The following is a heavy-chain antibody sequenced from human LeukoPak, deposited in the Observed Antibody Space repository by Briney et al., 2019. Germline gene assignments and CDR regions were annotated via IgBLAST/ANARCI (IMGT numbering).Heavy chain of an antibody. V-gene: IGHV3-7*05. D-gene: IGHD5-12*01. CDR3: ARDRGSHRFDP. Sequence: GGSLRLPCAASGFSFSSYWMSWVRQAPGKGLEWVANIKQDGSEKYYVDSVKGRFTISRDNAKNSLYLQMNSLRAEDTAVYYCARDRGSHRFDPWGQGTLVTVSS. J-gene: IGHJ5*02. CDR2: IKQDGSEK. CDR1: GFSFSSYW.